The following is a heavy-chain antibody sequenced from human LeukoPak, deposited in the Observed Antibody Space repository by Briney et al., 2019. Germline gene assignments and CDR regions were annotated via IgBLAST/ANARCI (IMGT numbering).Heavy chain of an antibody. J-gene: IGHJ6*02. Sequence: KPGGSLRLSCAASGFTFSDYYMSWIRQAPGKGLEWVSYISSSGSTIYYADSVKGRFTISRDNAKNSLYLQMNSLRAEDTAVYYCAKSDCSSTSCYNSHGAYYGMDVWGQGTTVTVSS. V-gene: IGHV3-11*01. CDR1: GFTFSDYY. CDR3: AKSDCSSTSCYNSHGAYYGMDV. CDR2: ISSSGSTI. D-gene: IGHD2-2*02.